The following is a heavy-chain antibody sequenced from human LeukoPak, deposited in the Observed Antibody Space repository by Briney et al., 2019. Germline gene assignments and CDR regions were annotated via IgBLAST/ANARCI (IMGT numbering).Heavy chain of an antibody. V-gene: IGHV3-23*01. D-gene: IGHD2-2*01. CDR1: GFTFSSYA. Sequence: GGSLRLSCAASGFTFSSYAMSWVRQAPGKGLEWVSAISGSGGSTYYADSVRGRFTITRDNSKNTLYLQMNSLRAEDTAVYYCAKDRGCSTSCYGEPDDAFDIWGQGTMVTVSS. CDR2: ISGSGGST. CDR3: AKDRGCSTSCYGEPDDAFDI. J-gene: IGHJ3*02.